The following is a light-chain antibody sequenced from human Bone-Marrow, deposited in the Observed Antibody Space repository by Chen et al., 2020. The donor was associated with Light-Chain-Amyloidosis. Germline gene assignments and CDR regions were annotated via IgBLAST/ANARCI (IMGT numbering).Light chain of an antibody. Sequence: DVVLTQSPLSLPVTPGEPASISCRPSQSLSHSTGYNYLDWYLQKPGQSPQLLIYLGSTRASGVPDRFSGSGSGTDFTLKIRRVETEDVGVYYCMQALQSPPTFGQGTKVEIK. CDR2: LGS. CDR1: QSLSHSTGYNY. CDR3: MQALQSPPT. V-gene: IGKV2-28*01. J-gene: IGKJ1*01.